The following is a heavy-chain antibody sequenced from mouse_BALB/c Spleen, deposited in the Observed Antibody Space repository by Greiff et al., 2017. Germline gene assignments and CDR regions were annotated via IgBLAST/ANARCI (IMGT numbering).Heavy chain of an antibody. CDR1: GFNIKDSY. CDR3: ARNYGGFAD. D-gene: IGHD1-1*01. J-gene: IGHJ3*01. CDR2: IDPANGNT. V-gene: IGHV14-3*02. Sequence: EVQLVESGAELVKPGASVKLSCTASGFNIKDSYMHWVKQRPEQGLEWIGRIDPANGNTKYDPKFQGKATITADTSSNTAYLQLSSLTSEDTAVYYCARNYGGFADWGQGTLVTVS.